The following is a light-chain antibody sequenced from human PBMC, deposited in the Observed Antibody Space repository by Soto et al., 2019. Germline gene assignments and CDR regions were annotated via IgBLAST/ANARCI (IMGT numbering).Light chain of an antibody. CDR2: GAS. CDR1: QSVSSN. Sequence: EVVMTQSASTLSVSSGERATLSCRASQSVSSNLAWYQQKPGQAPRLLVYGASSRATGIPDRFSGSGSGTDFTLTISRLEPEDFAVYYCQQYGSSPPNTFGQGTRLEIK. J-gene: IGKJ5*01. CDR3: QQYGSSPPNT. V-gene: IGKV3-20*01.